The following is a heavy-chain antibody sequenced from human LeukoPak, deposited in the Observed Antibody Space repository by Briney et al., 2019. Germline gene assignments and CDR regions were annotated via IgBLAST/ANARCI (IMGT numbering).Heavy chain of an antibody. J-gene: IGHJ3*02. Sequence: GESLKISCKGSGYSFTSYWIGWVRQMPGKGLEWMWIIYPGDSDTRYSPSFQGQATISADKSISTAYLQWSSLKASDTAMYYCARCYYDSSGYYYRDAFDIWGQGTMVTVSS. V-gene: IGHV5-51*01. CDR1: GYSFTSYW. CDR2: IYPGDSDT. D-gene: IGHD3-22*01. CDR3: ARCYYDSSGYYYRDAFDI.